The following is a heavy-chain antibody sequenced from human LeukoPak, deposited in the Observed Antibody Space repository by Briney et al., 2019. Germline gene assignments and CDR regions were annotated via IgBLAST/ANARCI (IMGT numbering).Heavy chain of an antibody. Sequence: PGGSLRLSCAASGFTFSSYEMNWVRQAPGKGLVGVSYISSSGSTIYYADSVKGRFTISRDNAKNSLYLQLNSLRAEDTAVYYCAGLLLWFGELGFDYWGQGTLSPSPQ. J-gene: IGHJ4*02. V-gene: IGHV3-48*03. CDR1: GFTFSSYE. D-gene: IGHD3-10*01. CDR2: ISSSGSTI. CDR3: AGLLLWFGELGFDY.